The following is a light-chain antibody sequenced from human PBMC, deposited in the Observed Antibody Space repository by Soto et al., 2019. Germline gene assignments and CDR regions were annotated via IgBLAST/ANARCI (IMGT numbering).Light chain of an antibody. CDR3: QQRNSWPLT. V-gene: IGKV3D-20*02. CDR2: GTS. CDR1: QSWGTIT. J-gene: IGKJ4*01. Sequence: EIVLTQSPATLSLSPGERPTLSARASQSWGTITLAWFQQKPGQAPRLLIYGTSSRATGIPDRFSGSGSGTDFTLTISSLEPEDFAVYYCQQRNSWPLTFGGGTKVEIK.